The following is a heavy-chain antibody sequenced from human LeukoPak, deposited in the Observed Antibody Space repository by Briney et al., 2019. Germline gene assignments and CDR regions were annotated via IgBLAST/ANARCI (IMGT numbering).Heavy chain of an antibody. J-gene: IGHJ4*02. CDR1: GASLSGHY. CDR3: ARVPGRSPDF. CDR2: IHYTGTI. Sequence: HPSETLSLTCTVSGASLSGHYWGWFRQPPGKGLEWIGNIHYTGTINYNPSLKSRIIISLDTSNSQFYLKLRSLTAADTAVYSCARVPGRSPDFWSPGTLVTVSS. V-gene: IGHV4-59*08. D-gene: IGHD3-10*01.